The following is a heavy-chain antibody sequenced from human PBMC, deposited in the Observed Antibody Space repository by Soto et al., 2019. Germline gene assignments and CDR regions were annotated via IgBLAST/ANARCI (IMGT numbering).Heavy chain of an antibody. V-gene: IGHV3-33*01. D-gene: IGHD6-19*01. Sequence: QVQLVESGGGVVQPGRSLRLSCAASGFTFSSYGMHWVRQAPGKGLERVAVIWYDGSNKYYADSVKGRFTISRDNSKNTLYLQMNSLRVEDTAVYYCARDRYSSGWYDLDYWGPGTLVTVSS. CDR2: IWYDGSNK. J-gene: IGHJ4*02. CDR3: ARDRYSSGWYDLDY. CDR1: GFTFSSYG.